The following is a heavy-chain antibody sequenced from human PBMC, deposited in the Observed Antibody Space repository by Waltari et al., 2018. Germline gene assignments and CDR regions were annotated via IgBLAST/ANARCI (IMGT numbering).Heavy chain of an antibody. V-gene: IGHV1-69*01. CDR3: ARDREGVAGLFHWFDP. CDR1: GGTFSSYA. CDR2: IIPIFGTA. J-gene: IGHJ5*02. D-gene: IGHD6-19*01. Sequence: QVQLVQSGAEVKKPGSSVKVSCKASGGTFSSYAISWVRQAPGQGLEWMGGIIPIFGTANYAQKFQGRVTITADDSTSTAYMELSSLRSEDTAVYYCARDREGVAGLFHWFDPWGQGTLVTVSS.